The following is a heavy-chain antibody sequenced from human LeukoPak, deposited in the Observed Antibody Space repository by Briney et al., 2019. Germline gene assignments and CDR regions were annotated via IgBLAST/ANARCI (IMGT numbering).Heavy chain of an antibody. Sequence: GGSLRLSCAASGFTFSSYAMSWVRQAPGKGLEWVSAISGSGGSTYYADSVKGRFTIPRDNSKNTLYLQMNNLRAEDTAVYYCAKDRRYSSGWYHYFDYWGQGSLVTVSS. J-gene: IGHJ4*02. CDR3: AKDRRYSSGWYHYFDY. D-gene: IGHD6-19*01. CDR2: ISGSGGST. V-gene: IGHV3-23*01. CDR1: GFTFSSYA.